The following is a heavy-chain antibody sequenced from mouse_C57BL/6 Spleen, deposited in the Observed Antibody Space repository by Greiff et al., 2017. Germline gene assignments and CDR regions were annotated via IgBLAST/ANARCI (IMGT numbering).Heavy chain of an antibody. CDR3: AKRKLGYFDY. CDR1: GFTFSDYY. D-gene: IGHD4-1*01. Sequence: EVQGVESGGGLVQPGGSLKLSCAASGFTFSDYYMYWVRQTPEKRLEWVAYISNCGGSTYYPDTVKGRFTIARDNAKNTLYLQMSRLKSEDTAMYYCAKRKLGYFDYWGQGTTLTVSS. J-gene: IGHJ2*01. V-gene: IGHV5-12*01. CDR2: ISNCGGST.